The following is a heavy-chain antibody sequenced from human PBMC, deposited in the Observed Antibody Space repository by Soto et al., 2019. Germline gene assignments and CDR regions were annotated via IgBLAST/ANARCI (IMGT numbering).Heavy chain of an antibody. V-gene: IGHV3-74*01. CDR3: ARGTLTSIDMVDY. CDR2: IEAGRTSS. Sequence: GGSLRLSCPFSGITFSTNRMHWIRTGLGQGLMLVSSIEAGRTSSNYAAPVRGRFTVSRDNAKSTLYLKINSLTAEDTAVYYCARGTLTSIDMVDYWGQGT. J-gene: IGHJ4*02. CDR1: GITFSTNR. D-gene: IGHD2-21*01.